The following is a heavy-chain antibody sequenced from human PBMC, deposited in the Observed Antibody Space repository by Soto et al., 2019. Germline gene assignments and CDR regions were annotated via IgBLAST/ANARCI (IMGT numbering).Heavy chain of an antibody. CDR1: GGFISSGGYY. D-gene: IGHD3-10*01. CDR3: ARATIGSGSYYFDY. CDR2: IYYSGST. Sequence: QVQLQESGPGLVKPSQTLSLTCTVSGGFISSGGYYWSWIRQHPGKGLEWIGYIYYSGSTYYNPSLKSRVTIAVDTSKNQFSLKLSSVTAADTAVYYCARATIGSGSYYFDYWGQGTLVTVSS. J-gene: IGHJ4*02. V-gene: IGHV4-31*03.